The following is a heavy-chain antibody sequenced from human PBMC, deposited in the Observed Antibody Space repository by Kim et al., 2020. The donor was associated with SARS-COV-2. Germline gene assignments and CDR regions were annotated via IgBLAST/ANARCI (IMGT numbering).Heavy chain of an antibody. CDR3: ARDLWWSDRDYYGMDV. D-gene: IGHD2-15*01. CDR2: IWYDGSNK. J-gene: IGHJ6*02. V-gene: IGHV3-33*01. Sequence: GGSLRLSCAASGFTFSSYGMHWVRQAPGKGLEWVAVIWYDGSNKYYADSVKGRFTISRDNSKNTLYLQMNSLRAEDTAVYYCARDLWWSDRDYYGMDVWGQGTTVTVSS. CDR1: GFTFSSYG.